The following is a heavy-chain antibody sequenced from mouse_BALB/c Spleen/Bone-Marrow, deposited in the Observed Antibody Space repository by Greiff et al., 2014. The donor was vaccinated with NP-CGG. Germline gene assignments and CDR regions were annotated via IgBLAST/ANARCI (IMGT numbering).Heavy chain of an antibody. Sequence: EVQLQQSGAELVKPGASVKLSCTASGFNIKDTYMHWVKQRPEQGLEWIGRIDPANGNTKYDPKFQGKATITADTSSNTAYLQLSSLTSEDAAVYYCAPDYYGSGLFAYWGQGTLVTVSA. J-gene: IGHJ3*01. V-gene: IGHV14-3*02. D-gene: IGHD1-1*01. CDR3: APDYYGSGLFAY. CDR2: IDPANGNT. CDR1: GFNIKDTY.